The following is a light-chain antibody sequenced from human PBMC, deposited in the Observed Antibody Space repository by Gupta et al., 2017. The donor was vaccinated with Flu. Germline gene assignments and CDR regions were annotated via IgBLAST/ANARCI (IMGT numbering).Light chain of an antibody. CDR3: QHEDSFPIA. Sequence: TQSPGTLSLSPGEIATLSCRASQSVRSSYLAWYQQKPGQAPRLLFYGASSRATGIPDRFSGTGSGTDFTLTISRLEPEDFSVYYCQHEDSFPIAFGQGTQLDIK. CDR1: QSVRSSY. J-gene: IGKJ5*01. V-gene: IGKV3-20*01. CDR2: GAS.